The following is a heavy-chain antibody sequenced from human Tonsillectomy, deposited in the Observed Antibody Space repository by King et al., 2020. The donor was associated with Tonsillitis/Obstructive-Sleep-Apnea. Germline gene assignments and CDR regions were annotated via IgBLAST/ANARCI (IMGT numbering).Heavy chain of an antibody. D-gene: IGHD3-3*01. Sequence: QVQLQQWGAGLLKPSETLSLTCAVYGGSFSGYYWSWFRQPPGKGLEWIGEINHSGSSNYNPSLKSRVTISIDTSKNQFPLNLSSVTAADTAIYYCARSTMFGVVITPLYFDYWGQGTLVTVSS. CDR2: INHSGSS. CDR1: GGSFSGYY. CDR3: ARSTMFGVVITPLYFDY. J-gene: IGHJ4*02. V-gene: IGHV4-34*01.